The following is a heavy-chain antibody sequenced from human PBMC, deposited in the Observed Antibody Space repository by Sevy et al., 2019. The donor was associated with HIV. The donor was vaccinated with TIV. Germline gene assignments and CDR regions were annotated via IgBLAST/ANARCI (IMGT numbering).Heavy chain of an antibody. D-gene: IGHD3-10*01. CDR1: GGSISSGSYY. CDR3: ARGLYYGSGSYSPFDY. CDR2: IYTSGST. V-gene: IGHV4-61*02. J-gene: IGHJ4*02. Sequence: SETLSLTCTVSGGSISSGSYYWSWIRQPAGKGLEWIGRIYTSGSTNYNPSLKSRVTISVDTSKNQFSLKLSSVTAADTAVYYCARGLYYGSGSYSPFDYWGQGTLVTVSS.